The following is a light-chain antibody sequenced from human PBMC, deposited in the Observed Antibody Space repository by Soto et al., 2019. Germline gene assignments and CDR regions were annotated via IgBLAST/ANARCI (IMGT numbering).Light chain of an antibody. J-gene: IGLJ2*01. CDR1: SSNIASNT. CDR3: AAWDDSLNGPL. Sequence: QSVLTQPPSASGTPGQRVTISCSGSSSNIASNTVNWYQQLPGTAPKLLIYNNNHRPSGVLDRFSGSKSGTSASLAISGLQSEDEADYYCAAWDDSLNGPLFGGGTKVTVX. CDR2: NNN. V-gene: IGLV1-44*01.